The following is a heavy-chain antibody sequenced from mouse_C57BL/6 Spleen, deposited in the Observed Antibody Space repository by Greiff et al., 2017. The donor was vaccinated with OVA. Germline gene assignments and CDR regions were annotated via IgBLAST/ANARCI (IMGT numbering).Heavy chain of an antibody. CDR3: AKNLGGNCPYYAMDY. J-gene: IGHJ4*01. Sequence: VKLMESGPGLVQPSQRLSITCTVSGFSLTSYGVHWVRQSPGKGLEWLGVIWRGGSTDYNAAFMSRLSITKDNSKSQVFFKMNSLQADDTAIYYCAKNLGGNCPYYAMDYWGQGTSVTVSS. CDR2: IWRGGST. D-gene: IGHD2-1*01. V-gene: IGHV2-5*01. CDR1: GFSLTSYG.